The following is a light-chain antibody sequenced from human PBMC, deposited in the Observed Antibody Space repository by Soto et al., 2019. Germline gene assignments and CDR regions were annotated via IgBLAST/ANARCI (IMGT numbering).Light chain of an antibody. Sequence: QSALTQPPSASGSPGQSVTISCTGTSSDVGGYNYVSWYQQHPGKAPKLIIYEVYKRPSGVPDRFSGSKSGNTASLTVSGLQAEDEADYYCSSYAGSNKIFGGGTKLTVL. V-gene: IGLV2-8*01. CDR2: EVY. CDR1: SSDVGGYNY. CDR3: SSYAGSNKI. J-gene: IGLJ2*01.